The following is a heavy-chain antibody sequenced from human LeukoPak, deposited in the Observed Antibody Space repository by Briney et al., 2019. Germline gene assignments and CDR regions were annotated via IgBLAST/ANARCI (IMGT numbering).Heavy chain of an antibody. J-gene: IGHJ5*02. CDR2: ISGSGGST. CDR3: AKDWTSSYPEPVNWFDP. D-gene: IGHD3-3*01. CDR1: GFTFSSYA. V-gene: IGHV3-23*01. Sequence: GGSLRLSCAASGFTFSSYAMSWVRQAPGKGLEWVSAISGSGGSTYYADSVKGRFTISRDNSKNTLYLQMNSLRTEDTAVYYCAKDWTSSYPEPVNWFDPWGQGTLVTVSS.